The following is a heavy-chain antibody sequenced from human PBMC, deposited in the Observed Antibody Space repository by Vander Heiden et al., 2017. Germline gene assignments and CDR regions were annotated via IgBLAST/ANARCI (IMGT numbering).Heavy chain of an antibody. Sequence: QVQLVESGGGVVQPGRSLRLSCAASGFTFSSYGMHWVRQAPGKGLGWVAVIWYDGSNKYYADSVKGRFTISRDNSKNTLYLQMNSLRAEDTAVYYCARVAFGYSYGRIDYWGQGTLVTVSS. CDR1: GFTFSSYG. V-gene: IGHV3-33*01. CDR2: IWYDGSNK. J-gene: IGHJ4*02. D-gene: IGHD5-18*01. CDR3: ARVAFGYSYGRIDY.